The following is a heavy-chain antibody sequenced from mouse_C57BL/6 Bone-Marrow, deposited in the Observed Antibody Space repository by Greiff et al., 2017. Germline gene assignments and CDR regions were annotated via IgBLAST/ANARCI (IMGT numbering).Heavy chain of an antibody. V-gene: IGHV1-39*01. D-gene: IGHD2-4*01. CDR3: SRGYDYDYAMDY. J-gene: IGHJ4*01. CDR2: INPNYGTT. Sequence: EVQLQQSGPELVKPGASVKISCKASGYSFTDYNMNWVKQSNGKSLEWIGVINPNYGTTSYNQKFKDKATLTVDQSYSTAYMQLNSLTSEDSAVYYWSRGYDYDYAMDYWGQGTSVTVSS. CDR1: GYSFTDYN.